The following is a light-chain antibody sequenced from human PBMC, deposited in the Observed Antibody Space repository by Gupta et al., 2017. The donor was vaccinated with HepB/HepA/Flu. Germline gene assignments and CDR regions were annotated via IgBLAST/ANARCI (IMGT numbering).Light chain of an antibody. J-gene: IGLJ2*01. V-gene: IGLV2-18*02. Sequence: QSALTQPPSVSGFPGQSVTISCTGTRSDVGSYNRVSWYQQPPGTAPKVMIYEVINRPSGVPDRFSGSKSGNTASLTISGLQSEDQADYYCSSYTRSNTLVFGGGTKLTVL. CDR3: SSYTRSNTLV. CDR1: RSDVGSYNR. CDR2: EVI.